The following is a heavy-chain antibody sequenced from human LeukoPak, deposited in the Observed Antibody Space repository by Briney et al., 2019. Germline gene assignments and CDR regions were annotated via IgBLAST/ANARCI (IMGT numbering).Heavy chain of an antibody. Sequence: PGGSLRLSCVASGFTFSNAWMSWVRQAPGKGLEWAGRIKSKTDGGTTDYAAPVKGRFTISRDDSKNTLYLQMNSLKTEDTAVYYCTTDLKVDYDILTGYYLNDYWGQGTLVTVSS. D-gene: IGHD3-9*01. CDR2: IKSKTDGGTT. V-gene: IGHV3-15*01. CDR3: TTDLKVDYDILTGYYLNDY. J-gene: IGHJ4*02. CDR1: GFTFSNAW.